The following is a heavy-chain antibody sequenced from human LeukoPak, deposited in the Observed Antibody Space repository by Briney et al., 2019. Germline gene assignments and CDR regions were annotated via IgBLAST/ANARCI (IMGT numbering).Heavy chain of an antibody. D-gene: IGHD5-18*01. CDR2: INPTGTGT. Sequence: GASVKVSCKASGYTFLNNWMHWGRQAPGQGLEWIGLINPTGTGTLYAQKFQGRVTMTEDTSTDTAYMELSSLRSEDTAVYYCASRQLWPTGFDYWGQGTLVTVSS. V-gene: IGHV1-46*01. CDR1: GYTFLNNW. CDR3: ASRQLWPTGFDY. J-gene: IGHJ4*02.